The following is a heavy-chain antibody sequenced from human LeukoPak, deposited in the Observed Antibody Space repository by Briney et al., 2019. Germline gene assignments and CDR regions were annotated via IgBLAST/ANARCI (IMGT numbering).Heavy chain of an antibody. J-gene: IGHJ6*03. CDR3: ARSNLGELSPYYYYMDV. CDR2: IIPIFGTA. V-gene: IGHV1-69*06. Sequence: SVKVSCKASGGTFSSYAISWVRQAPGQGLEWMGGIIPIFGTANYAQKFQGRVTITADKSTSTAYTELSSLRSEDTAVYYCARSNLGELSPYYYYMDVWGKGTTVTVSS. CDR1: GGTFSSYA. D-gene: IGHD3-16*02.